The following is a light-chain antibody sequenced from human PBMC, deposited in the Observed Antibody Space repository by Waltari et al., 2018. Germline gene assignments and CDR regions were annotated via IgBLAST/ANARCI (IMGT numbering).Light chain of an antibody. V-gene: IGKV3-15*01. CDR1: QSVSNK. CDR2: DAF. CDR3: QQYNNWPWT. J-gene: IGKJ1*01. Sequence: TQSPSFLSAFVGDRVTITCRASQSVSNKLAWYQQKPGRAPRLLIYDAFTRATDIPAKFSSSESGAEFTLTITSLQSEDFAVYYCQQYNNWPWTFGQGTKVEIK.